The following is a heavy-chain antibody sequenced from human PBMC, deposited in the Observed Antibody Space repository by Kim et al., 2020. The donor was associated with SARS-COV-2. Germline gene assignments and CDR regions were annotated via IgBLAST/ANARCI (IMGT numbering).Heavy chain of an antibody. V-gene: IGHV3-23*01. Sequence: SAGSVKGRFTITRDNSKNTLYLQMNSRRAEDTAVYYCAKATGYSDGCFDYWGQGTLVTVSS. D-gene: IGHD5-18*01. J-gene: IGHJ4*02. CDR3: AKATGYSDGCFDY.